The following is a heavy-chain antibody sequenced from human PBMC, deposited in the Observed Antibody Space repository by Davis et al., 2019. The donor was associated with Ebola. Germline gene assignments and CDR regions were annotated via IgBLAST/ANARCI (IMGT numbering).Heavy chain of an antibody. CDR3: ARALRQQLAFPFDY. Sequence: ASVKVSCKASGYTFTSYGISWVRQAPGQGLEWMGWISAYNGNTNYAQKLQGRVTMTTDTSTSTAYMELRSLRSDDTAVYYCARALRQQLAFPFDYWGQGTLVTVSS. D-gene: IGHD6-13*01. CDR2: ISAYNGNT. J-gene: IGHJ4*02. CDR1: GYTFTSYG. V-gene: IGHV1-18*01.